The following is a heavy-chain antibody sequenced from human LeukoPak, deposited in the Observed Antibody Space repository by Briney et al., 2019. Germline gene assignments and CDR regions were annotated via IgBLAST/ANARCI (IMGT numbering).Heavy chain of an antibody. Sequence: GGSLRLSCVASGFTFSSYWMHCVRQPPGKGPVWVSRINTDGSTSSYADSVKGRFTISRDNARNSLYLQMNSLRAEDTAVYYCARGGSVSGYYTTYWGQGTLVTVSS. CDR2: INTDGSTS. D-gene: IGHD3-22*01. CDR1: GFTFSSYW. V-gene: IGHV3-74*01. CDR3: ARGGSVSGYYTTY. J-gene: IGHJ4*02.